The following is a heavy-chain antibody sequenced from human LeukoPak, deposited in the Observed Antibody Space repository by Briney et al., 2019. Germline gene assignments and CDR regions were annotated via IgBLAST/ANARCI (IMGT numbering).Heavy chain of an antibody. Sequence: PGGSLRLSCAAAGFAFSSYGMSWVRQAPGKGLEWVSAISGSGGSTYYADSARGRFTISRDNSKNTLYLQMNSLRAEDTAVYYSAKWDSGWLFDYWGQGTLVTVSS. D-gene: IGHD6-19*01. V-gene: IGHV3-23*01. CDR3: AKWDSGWLFDY. CDR1: GFAFSSYG. CDR2: ISGSGGST. J-gene: IGHJ4*02.